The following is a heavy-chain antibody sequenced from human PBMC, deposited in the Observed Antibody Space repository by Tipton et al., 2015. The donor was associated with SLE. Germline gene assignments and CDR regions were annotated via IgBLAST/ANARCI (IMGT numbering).Heavy chain of an antibody. CDR3: ARTNIVVVPAVIRGAFDI. V-gene: IGHV1-69*01. Sequence: QVQLVQSGAEVKKPGSSVKVSCKASGGTFSSYAISWVRQAPGQGLEWMGGIIPIFGTTNYAQKFQGRVTITADESTSTAYMELSSLRSEDTAVYYCARTNIVVVPAVIRGAFDIWGQETMVTVSS. CDR2: IIPIFGTT. D-gene: IGHD2-2*01. J-gene: IGHJ3*02. CDR1: GGTFSSYA.